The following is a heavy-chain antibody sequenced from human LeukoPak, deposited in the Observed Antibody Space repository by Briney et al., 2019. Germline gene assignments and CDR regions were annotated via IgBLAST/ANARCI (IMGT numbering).Heavy chain of an antibody. CDR2: IIPILGIA. D-gene: IGHD6-13*01. CDR1: GGTFSSYA. J-gene: IGHJ6*02. CDR3: GGAAAGTTRWNYGMDV. Sequence: SVKVSCKASGGTFSSYAISWVRQAPGQGLEWMGRIIPILGIANYARKFQGRVTITADKSTSTAYMELSSLRSEDTAVYYCGGAAAGTTRWNYGMDVWGQGTTVTVSS. V-gene: IGHV1-69*04.